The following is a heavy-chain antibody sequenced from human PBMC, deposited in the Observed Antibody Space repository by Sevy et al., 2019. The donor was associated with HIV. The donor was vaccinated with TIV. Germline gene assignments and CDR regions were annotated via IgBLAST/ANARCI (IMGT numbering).Heavy chain of an antibody. CDR1: GYTFTSYD. D-gene: IGHD3-22*01. J-gene: IGHJ3*02. V-gene: IGHV1-8*03. CDR2: MNPNSGNT. Sequence: ASVKVSCKASGYTFTSYDINLVRQATGQGLEWMGWMNPNSGNTGYAQKFQGRVTITRNTSISTAYMELSSLRSEDTAVYYCARVRGITMITGGAFDIWGQGTMVTVSS. CDR3: ARVRGITMITGGAFDI.